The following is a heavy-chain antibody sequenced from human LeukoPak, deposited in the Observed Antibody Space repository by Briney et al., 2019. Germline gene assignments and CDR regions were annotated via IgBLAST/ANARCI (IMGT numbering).Heavy chain of an antibody. D-gene: IGHD3-22*01. J-gene: IGHJ4*02. V-gene: IGHV2-70*11. CDR1: GFSLSTSGMC. CDR2: IDWDDDK. CDR3: ARMPVYYDSSGYPDY. Sequence: ESGPTLVNPTQTLTLTCTVSGFSLSTSGMCVIWIRQPPGKALEWLARIDWDDDKYYSTSLETRLTISKDTSKNQVVLTMTNMDPVDTATYYCARMPVYYDSSGYPDYWGQGTLVTVSS.